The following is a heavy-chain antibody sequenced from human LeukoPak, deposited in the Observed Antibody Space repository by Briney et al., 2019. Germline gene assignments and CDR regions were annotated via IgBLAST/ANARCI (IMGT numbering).Heavy chain of an antibody. CDR1: GFTFNSYE. J-gene: IGHJ4*02. D-gene: IGHD6-19*01. CDR3: ARSIAVAGRPFDY. CDR2: ISAGGNTK. Sequence: GGSLRLSCAASGFTFNSYEMNWVRQAPGKGLEWISYISAGGNTKYYAASVKGRFTISRDDDKNSLYLQMNSLRAEDTAVYYCARSIAVAGRPFDYWGQGTLVTVSS. V-gene: IGHV3-48*03.